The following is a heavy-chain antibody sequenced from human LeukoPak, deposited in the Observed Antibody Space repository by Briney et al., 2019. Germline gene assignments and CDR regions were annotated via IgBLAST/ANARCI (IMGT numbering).Heavy chain of an antibody. CDR1: GFTFSSYG. D-gene: IGHD4-17*01. J-gene: IGHJ4*02. V-gene: IGHV3-30*18. CDR2: ISYDGSNK. CDR3: AKEMTTVTTAPDY. Sequence: GGSLRLSCAASGFTFSSYGMHWVRQAPGKGLEWVAVISYDGSNKYYADSVKGRFTISRDNSKNTLYLQMNSLRAEDTAVYYCAKEMTTVTTAPDYWGQGTLVTVSS.